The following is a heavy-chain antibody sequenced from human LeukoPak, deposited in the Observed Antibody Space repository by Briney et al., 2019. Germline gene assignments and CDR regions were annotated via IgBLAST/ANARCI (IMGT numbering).Heavy chain of an antibody. D-gene: IGHD3-22*01. V-gene: IGHV3-23*01. CDR2: IYESGQTT. CDR1: GFTFSSHA. Sequence: PGGSLRLSCVGSGFTFSSHAVSWVRQAPEKGLEWVSGIYESGQTTHYADSVKGRFTISSDNSKNTLYLQMNSLRAEDTAVYYCAKGDYYVDYYFDYWGQGTLVTVSS. CDR3: AKGDYYVDYYFDY. J-gene: IGHJ4*02.